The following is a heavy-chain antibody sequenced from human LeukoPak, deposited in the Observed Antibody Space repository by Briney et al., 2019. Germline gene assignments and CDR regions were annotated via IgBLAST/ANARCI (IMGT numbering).Heavy chain of an antibody. V-gene: IGHV3-33*01. CDR2: IWYDGCNK. CDR1: GFTFSSYG. D-gene: IGHD3-10*01. J-gene: IGHJ6*02. CDR3: ARDFPMVRGAGMDV. Sequence: PGRSLRLSCAASGFTFSSYGMHWVRQAPGKGLEWVAVIWYDGCNKYYADSVKGRFTISRANSKNTLYLQMNSLRAEDTAVYYCARDFPMVRGAGMDVWGQGTTVTVSS.